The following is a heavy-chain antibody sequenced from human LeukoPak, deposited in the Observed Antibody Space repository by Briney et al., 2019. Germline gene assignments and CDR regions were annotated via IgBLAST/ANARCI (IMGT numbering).Heavy chain of an antibody. J-gene: IGHJ4*02. CDR3: ARARYDILTGYYDY. D-gene: IGHD3-9*01. Sequence: GASVKVSCKASGYTFTSYGISWVRQAPGQGLEWTGWISAYNGNTNYAQKLQGRVTMTTDTSTSTAYMELRSLRSDDTAVYYCARARYDILTGYYDYWGQGTLVTVSS. CDR2: ISAYNGNT. V-gene: IGHV1-18*04. CDR1: GYTFTSYG.